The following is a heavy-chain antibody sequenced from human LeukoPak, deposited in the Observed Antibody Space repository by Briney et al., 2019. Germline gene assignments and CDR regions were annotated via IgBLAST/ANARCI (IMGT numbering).Heavy chain of an antibody. CDR3: ARDDAGDTFDY. D-gene: IGHD2-21*01. V-gene: IGHV3-7*01. CDR1: GFTFSSYR. Sequence: GGSLRLSCAASGFTFSSYRMSWVRQAPGKGLEWVANIKQDGSEKYYVDSVKGRFTISRDNAKNSLYLQMNSLRAEDTAVYYCARDDAGDTFDYWGQGTLVTVSS. CDR2: IKQDGSEK. J-gene: IGHJ4*02.